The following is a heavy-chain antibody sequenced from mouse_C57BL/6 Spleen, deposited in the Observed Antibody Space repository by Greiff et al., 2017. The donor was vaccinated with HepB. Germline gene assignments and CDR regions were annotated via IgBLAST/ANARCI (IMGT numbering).Heavy chain of an antibody. CDR3: ARDQGTNWYFDV. CDR1: GFTFSDYY. CDR2: INYDGSST. D-gene: IGHD1-3*01. Sequence: EVQLVESEGGLVQPGSSMKLSCTASGFTFSDYYMAWVRQVPEKGLEWVANINYDGSSTYYLDSLKSRFIISRDNAKNILYLQMSSLKSEDTATYYCARDQGTNWYFDVWGTGTTVTVSS. V-gene: IGHV5-16*01. J-gene: IGHJ1*03.